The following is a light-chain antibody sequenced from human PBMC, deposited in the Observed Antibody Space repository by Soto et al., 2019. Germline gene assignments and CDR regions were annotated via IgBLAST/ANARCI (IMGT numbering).Light chain of an antibody. CDR2: LVS. CDR1: QSLLHSSGYNY. J-gene: IGKJ4*01. V-gene: IGKV2-28*01. CDR3: IQTLQTPLT. Sequence: EIVLTQSPLSLPVTPGEPASISCRSSQSLLHSSGYNYVDWYLQKPGQSPQLLIYLVSNRASGVPERFSGSGSGTDFTLKISRVEAEDFGVYYCIQTLQTPLTFGGGTKVDIK.